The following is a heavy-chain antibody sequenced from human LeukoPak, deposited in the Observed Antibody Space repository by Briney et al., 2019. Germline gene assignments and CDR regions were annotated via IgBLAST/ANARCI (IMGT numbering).Heavy chain of an antibody. Sequence: PSETLSLTCAVSGYSISSGYYWGWIRQPPGKGLEWIGSIYHSGSTYYNPSLKSRVTISVDTSKNQFSLKLSSVTAADTAVYYCASSTVTTDPLDYWGQGTLVTVSS. CDR1: GYSISSGYY. D-gene: IGHD4-17*01. V-gene: IGHV4-38-2*01. J-gene: IGHJ4*02. CDR2: IYHSGST. CDR3: ASSTVTTDPLDY.